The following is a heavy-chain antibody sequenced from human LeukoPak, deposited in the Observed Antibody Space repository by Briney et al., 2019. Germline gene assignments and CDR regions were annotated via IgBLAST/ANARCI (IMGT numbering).Heavy chain of an antibody. J-gene: IGHJ3*01. Sequence: PGGSLRLSCAASGFTLSSYWMSWVRQAPGKGLEWVADIKQDGSEQYYVDSVRGRFTISRDNGKNSLYLQMNSLRVEDTAVYFCARDSTGWQADSFDVWGQGTMVTVSS. CDR1: GFTLSSYW. CDR3: ARDSTGWQADSFDV. V-gene: IGHV3-7*01. D-gene: IGHD2-8*02. CDR2: IKQDGSEQ.